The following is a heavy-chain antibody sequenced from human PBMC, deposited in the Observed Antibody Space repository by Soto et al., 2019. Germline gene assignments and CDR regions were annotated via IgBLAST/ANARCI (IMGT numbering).Heavy chain of an antibody. CDR1: GDSIKSPNYY. Sequence: QVQLQESGPGLLKPSQTLSLTCTVSGDSIKSPNYYWNWIRQHPAKGPEWMGYVYYSGNTYFNPVLKRRLAMSIDTYKKQFSLRLTSVTAAYMSLYYCARAEDSSLSVDVFDMWSQGTFLTVSS. V-gene: IGHV4-30-4*01. CDR2: VYYSGNT. D-gene: IGHD6-6*01. CDR3: ARAEDSSLSVDVFDM. J-gene: IGHJ3*02.